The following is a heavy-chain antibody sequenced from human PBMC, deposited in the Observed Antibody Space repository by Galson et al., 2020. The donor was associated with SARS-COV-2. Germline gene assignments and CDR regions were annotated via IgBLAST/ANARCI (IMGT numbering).Heavy chain of an antibody. CDR2: ISYDRSNI. CDR1: GFTFSTFG. D-gene: IGHD2-15*01. Sequence: GGFLRLSCEASGFTFSTFGMHWVRQAPGKGLEWVSLISYDRSNIFYADSVKGRFTISRDNSKNTLYLQLDSPRPEDTAVYYCAKEGRDGFNLVDSWGQGTLVTVSS. CDR3: AKEGRDGFNLVDS. V-gene: IGHV3-30*18. J-gene: IGHJ4*02.